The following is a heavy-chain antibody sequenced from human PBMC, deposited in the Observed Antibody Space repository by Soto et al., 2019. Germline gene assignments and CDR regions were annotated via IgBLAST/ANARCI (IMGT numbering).Heavy chain of an antibody. V-gene: IGHV4-34*01. D-gene: IGHD3-10*01. CDR3: ARGLILWFGELSRRGGYYYYMDV. Sequence: QVQLQQWGAGLLKPSETLSLTCAVYGGSFSGYQWTWIRQTPGKGLEWIGEINDSGNINYNPSLKSRVTTVVDTAKKQISLKLSSVTAADTAVYYCARGLILWFGELSRRGGYYYYMDVWGKGTAVTVSS. CDR2: INDSGNI. J-gene: IGHJ6*03. CDR1: GGSFSGYQ.